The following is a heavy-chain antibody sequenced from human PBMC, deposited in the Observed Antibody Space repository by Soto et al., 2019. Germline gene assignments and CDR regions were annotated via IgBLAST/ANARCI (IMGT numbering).Heavy chain of an antibody. CDR3: AREGGSYDSGGYLIRGAFDI. Sequence: ASETLSLTCSVSGDSISRIDYYWTWIRQHPEKGLEWIGNIYFRGNTCYSPSLESRLTISVDTSKNQFSLKLTSVTAADTAVYYCAREGGSYDSGGYLIRGAFDIWGQGTMVTVS. CDR1: GDSISRIDYY. CDR2: IYFRGNT. V-gene: IGHV4-31*03. D-gene: IGHD3-22*01. J-gene: IGHJ3*02.